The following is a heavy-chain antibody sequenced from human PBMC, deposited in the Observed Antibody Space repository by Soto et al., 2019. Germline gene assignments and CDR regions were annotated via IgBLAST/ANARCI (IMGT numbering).Heavy chain of an antibody. CDR1: GFTFSSYA. CDR2: ISGSGGST. D-gene: IGHD2-15*01. CDR3: AKQKAPIVVVAAVDY. V-gene: IGHV3-23*01. Sequence: GGSLRLSCAASGFTFSSYAMSWVRQAPGKGLEWVSAISGSGGSTYYADSVKGRFTISRDNSKNTLYLQMNSLRAEDTAVYYCAKQKAPIVVVAAVDYWGQGTLVTVSS. J-gene: IGHJ4*02.